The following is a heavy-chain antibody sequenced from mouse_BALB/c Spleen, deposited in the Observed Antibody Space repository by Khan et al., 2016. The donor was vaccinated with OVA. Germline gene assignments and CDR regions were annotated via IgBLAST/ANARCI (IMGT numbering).Heavy chain of an antibody. D-gene: IGHD1-2*01. V-gene: IGHV3-8*02. Sequence: EVQLQESGPSLVKPSQTLSLTCSVTGDSITSGYWSWIRKSPGNKLEYMGYMIYTGYTDYNPSLKSRLAITRNTSKNQYNLQLNSVTTEDTANTYCASATDSYGLAYCGQGTLVTVSA. CDR1: GDSITSGY. CDR3: ASATDSYGLAY. J-gene: IGHJ3*01. CDR2: MIYTGYT.